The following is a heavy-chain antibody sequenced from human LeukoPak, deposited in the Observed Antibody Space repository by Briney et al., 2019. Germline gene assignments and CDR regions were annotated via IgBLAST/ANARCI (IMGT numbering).Heavy chain of an antibody. CDR3: ARDKGVAGPDAFDI. V-gene: IGHV1-69*13. D-gene: IGHD6-19*01. Sequence: SVKVSCKASGGTFSSYAISWVRQSPGQGLEWVGGIIPIFGTANYAQKFQGRVTITADESTSTAYMELSSLRSEDTAVYYCARDKGVAGPDAFDIWGQGTMVTVPS. J-gene: IGHJ3*02. CDR2: IIPIFGTA. CDR1: GGTFSSYA.